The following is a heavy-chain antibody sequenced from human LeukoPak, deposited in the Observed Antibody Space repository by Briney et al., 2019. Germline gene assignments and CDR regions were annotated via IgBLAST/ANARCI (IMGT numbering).Heavy chain of an antibody. D-gene: IGHD4-23*01. CDR2: IYHSGST. J-gene: IGHJ4*02. Sequence: PGESLRLSCAASGFTVSGNYMSWVRQAPGKGLEWIGEIYHSGSTNYNPSLKSRVTISVDKSNNQFSLRLNSVTAADTAVYYCARNAGNSDVDYWGQGTLVTVSS. CDR1: GFTVSGNY. CDR3: ARNAGNSDVDY. V-gene: IGHV4-34*01.